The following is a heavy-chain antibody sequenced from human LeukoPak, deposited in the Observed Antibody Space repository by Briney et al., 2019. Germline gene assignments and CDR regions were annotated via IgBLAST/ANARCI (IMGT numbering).Heavy chain of an antibody. CDR2: ISGSGESA. CDR3: AKDRGSGYHYFDY. J-gene: IGHJ4*02. Sequence: GGSLRLSCAASGFTFSSYAMSWVRQAPGKGLEWVSAISGSGESAYYADSVKGRFTISRDNPKNTLYLQMNSLRAEDTAVYYCAKDRGSGYHYFDYWGQGTLVTVSS. CDR1: GFTFSSYA. V-gene: IGHV3-23*01. D-gene: IGHD3-22*01.